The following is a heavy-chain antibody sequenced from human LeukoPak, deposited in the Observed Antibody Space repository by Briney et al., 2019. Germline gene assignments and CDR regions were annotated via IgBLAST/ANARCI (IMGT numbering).Heavy chain of an antibody. CDR3: ARIAAAGPYYYYYYYMDV. D-gene: IGHD6-13*01. CDR2: IYYSGST. J-gene: IGHJ6*03. CDR1: GGSISSSSYY. V-gene: IGHV4-39*07. Sequence: SETLSLTCTVSGGSISSSSYYWGWIRQTPGKGLEWIGSIYYSGSTYYNPSLKSRVTISVDTSKNQFSLKLSSVTAADTAVYYCARIAAAGPYYYYYYYMDVWGKGTTVTVSS.